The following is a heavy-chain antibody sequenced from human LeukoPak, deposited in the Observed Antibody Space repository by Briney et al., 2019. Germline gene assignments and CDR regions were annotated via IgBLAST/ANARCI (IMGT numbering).Heavy chain of an antibody. CDR3: ARAPPFYYDTSGYYLGFDY. CDR2: ISSSSSTI. Sequence: GGSLRLSCAASGFTFSSYEMNWVRQAPGKGLEWVSYISSSSSTIYYADSVKGRFTISRDNAKNSLYLQMNSLRAEDTAAYYCARAPPFYYDTSGYYLGFDYWGQGTLVTVSS. J-gene: IGHJ4*02. V-gene: IGHV3-48*03. D-gene: IGHD3-22*01. CDR1: GFTFSSYE.